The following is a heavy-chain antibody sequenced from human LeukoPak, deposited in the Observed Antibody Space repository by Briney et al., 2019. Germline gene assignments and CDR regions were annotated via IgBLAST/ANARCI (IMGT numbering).Heavy chain of an antibody. V-gene: IGHV3-7*05. Sequence: PGGSLRLSCAASGFTFSTYAMSWVRQAPGKGLEWVANIKNDGSEKYYVDSVKGRFTISRDNAENSLFLQMNSLRAEDTAVYYCASKGGSDPWGQGTLVTVSS. CDR1: GFTFSTYA. D-gene: IGHD3-16*01. CDR3: ASKGGSDP. CDR2: IKNDGSEK. J-gene: IGHJ5*02.